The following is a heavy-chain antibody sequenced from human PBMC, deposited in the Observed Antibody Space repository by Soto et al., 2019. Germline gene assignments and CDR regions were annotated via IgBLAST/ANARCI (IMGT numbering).Heavy chain of an antibody. CDR1: GYIFSTYT. CDR3: ARVSFETSGYADY. Sequence: QVHLVQSGAEVKKPGASVKVSCKASGYIFSTYTMHWVRQAPGQRLEWMGWINAANGNTKYSQNFQGRVTISRDTSASTAYLELSSVRSEDTAVYYCARVSFETSGYADYWGQGTLVTVSS. D-gene: IGHD3-22*01. CDR2: INAANGNT. J-gene: IGHJ4*02. V-gene: IGHV1-3*01.